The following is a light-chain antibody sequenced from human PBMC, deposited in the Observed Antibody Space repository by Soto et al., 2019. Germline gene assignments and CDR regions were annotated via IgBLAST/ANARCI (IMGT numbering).Light chain of an antibody. CDR3: QQMHTTPYT. V-gene: IGKV1-39*01. Sequence: DIQMTQSPSSLSASFGDRVTLTCRASQNIDTYLNWYQQKPGTAPKLLMYAASSLHSGVPSRFSGSGSGTDFTLTISRLQPEDFATYCCQQMHTTPYTLGQGTKLEI. CDR2: AAS. J-gene: IGKJ2*01. CDR1: QNIDTY.